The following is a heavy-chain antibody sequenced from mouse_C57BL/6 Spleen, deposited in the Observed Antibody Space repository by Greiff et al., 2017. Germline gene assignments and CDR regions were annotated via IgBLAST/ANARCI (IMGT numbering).Heavy chain of an antibody. V-gene: IGHV1-5*01. CDR2: IYPGNSDT. CDR1: GYTFTSYW. J-gene: IGHJ2*01. D-gene: IGHD3-2*02. Sequence: EVQLQQSGTVLARPGASVKMSCKTSGYTFTSYWMPWVKQRPGQGLEWLGAIYPGNSDTSYNQKFTGKAKLTAVTSASTAYMELSSRTNEDSAVYYCTRSETAQALDYWGQGTTLTVSS. CDR3: TRSETAQALDY.